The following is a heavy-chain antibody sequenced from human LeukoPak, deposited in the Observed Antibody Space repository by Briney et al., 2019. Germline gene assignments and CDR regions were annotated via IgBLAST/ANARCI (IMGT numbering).Heavy chain of an antibody. V-gene: IGHV4-34*01. CDR2: INHSGST. Sequence: SETLSLTCAVYGGSFSGYYWSWIRQPPGKGLEWIGEINHSGSTDYNPSLKSRVTISVDTSKNQFSLKLSSVTAADTAVYYCARGKRGKGLKTYYYDSSGYWPIDYWGQGTLVTVSS. D-gene: IGHD3-22*01. CDR1: GGSFSGYY. J-gene: IGHJ4*02. CDR3: ARGKRGKGLKTYYYDSSGYWPIDY.